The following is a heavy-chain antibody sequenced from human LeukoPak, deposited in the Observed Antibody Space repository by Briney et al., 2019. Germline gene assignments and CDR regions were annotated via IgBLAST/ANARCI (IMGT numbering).Heavy chain of an antibody. D-gene: IGHD5-12*01. J-gene: IGHJ4*02. V-gene: IGHV3-23*01. CDR2: ITGGGGST. Sequence: GGSLRLSCAASGFTFSSYAMSWVRQAPGKGLEWVSTITGGGGSTFYADSVKGRFTISRDNSKNTLYLQMNSLRAEDTAVYYCAKDRWQWLRLPDFWGQGTLVTVSS. CDR1: GFTFSSYA. CDR3: AKDRWQWLRLPDF.